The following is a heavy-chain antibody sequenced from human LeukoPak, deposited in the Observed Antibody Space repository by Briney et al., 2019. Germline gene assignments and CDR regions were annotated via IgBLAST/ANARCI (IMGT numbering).Heavy chain of an antibody. CDR2: IKQDGSEK. CDR3: ARDLPRYCSGGSCYRFNGMDV. Sequence: GGSLRLSCAASGFTFSSYWMSWARQAPGKGLEWVANIKQDGSEKYYVDSVKGRFTISRDNAKNSLYLQMNSLRAEDTAVYYCARDLPRYCSGGSCYRFNGMDVWGQGTTVTVSS. CDR1: GFTFSSYW. J-gene: IGHJ6*02. D-gene: IGHD2-15*01. V-gene: IGHV3-7*01.